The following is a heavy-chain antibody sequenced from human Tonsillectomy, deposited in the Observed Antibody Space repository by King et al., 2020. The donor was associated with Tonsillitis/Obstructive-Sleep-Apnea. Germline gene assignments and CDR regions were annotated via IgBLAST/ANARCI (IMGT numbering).Heavy chain of an antibody. D-gene: IGHD3-3*01. CDR3: TRDSYYDFWSGYSYYFDY. CDR2: IRSKVYGGTT. V-gene: IGHV3-49*04. J-gene: IGHJ4*02. Sequence: VQLVESGGGLVQPGRSLRLSCTASGFTFGDYAMNWVRQAPGKGLEGVGFIRSKVYGGTTEYAASVKGRFTISRDDSKSIAYLQMNSLTTEDTAVYYCTRDSYYDFWSGYSYYFDYWGQGTLVTVSS. CDR1: GFTFGDYA.